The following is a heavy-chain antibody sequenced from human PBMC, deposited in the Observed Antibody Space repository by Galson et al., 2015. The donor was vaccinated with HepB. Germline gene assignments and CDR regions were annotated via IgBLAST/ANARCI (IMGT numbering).Heavy chain of an antibody. CDR2: IYPGDSDT. D-gene: IGHD3-10*01. Sequence: QSGAEVKKPGESLKISCKGSGYSFTSYWIGWVRQVPGKGLEWMGIIYPGDSDTRYSPSFQGQVTISADKSISTAYLQWSSLKASDTAMYYCARLAYGSGSENWFDPWGQGTLVTVSS. J-gene: IGHJ5*02. CDR3: ARLAYGSGSENWFDP. V-gene: IGHV5-51*03. CDR1: GYSFTSYW.